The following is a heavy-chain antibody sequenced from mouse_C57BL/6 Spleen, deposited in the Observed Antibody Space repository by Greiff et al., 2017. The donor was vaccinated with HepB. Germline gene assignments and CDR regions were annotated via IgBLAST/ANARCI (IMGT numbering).Heavy chain of an antibody. D-gene: IGHD3-2*02. CDR1: GYTFTSYW. J-gene: IGHJ2*01. Sequence: VQLQQPGAELVRPGSSVKLSCKASGYTFTSYWMDWVKQRPGQGLEWIGNIYPSDSETHYNQKFKDKATLTVDKSSSTAYMQLSSLTSEDSAVYYCARSGSGPVYWGQGTTLTVSS. CDR2: IYPSDSET. V-gene: IGHV1-61*01. CDR3: ARSGSGPVY.